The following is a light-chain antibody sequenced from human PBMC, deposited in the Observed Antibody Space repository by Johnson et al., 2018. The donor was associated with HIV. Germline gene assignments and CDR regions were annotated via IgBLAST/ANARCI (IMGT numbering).Light chain of an antibody. CDR3: GTWDSSLSAGV. J-gene: IGLJ1*01. CDR2: DNN. CDR1: SSNIGNNF. Sequence: SVLTQPPSVSAAPGQKVTISCSGSSSNIGNNFVSWYQQLPGTAPKLLIYDNNQRPSGIPDRFSGSTSGTSATLGITGLQTGDEADYYCGTWDSSLSAGVFGTGTKVTVL. V-gene: IGLV1-51*01.